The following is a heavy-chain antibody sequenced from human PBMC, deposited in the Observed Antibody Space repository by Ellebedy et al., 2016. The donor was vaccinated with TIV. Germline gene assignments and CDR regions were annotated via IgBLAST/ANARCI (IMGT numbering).Heavy chain of an antibody. CDR3: AKGGGFGELYDAFDI. J-gene: IGHJ3*02. CDR2: IYYSGST. V-gene: IGHV4-31*03. CDR1: GGSISSGGYY. Sequence: SETLSLXXTVSGGSISSGGYYWSWIRQHPGKGLEWIGYIYYSGSTYYNPSLKSRVTISVDTSKNQFSLKLSSVTAADTAVYYCAKGGGFGELYDAFDIWGQGTMVTVSS. D-gene: IGHD3-10*01.